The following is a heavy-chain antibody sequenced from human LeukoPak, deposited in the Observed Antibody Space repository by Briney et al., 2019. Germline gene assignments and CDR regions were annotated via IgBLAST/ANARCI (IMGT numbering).Heavy chain of an antibody. V-gene: IGHV4-34*01. CDR3: ARSLGYYDSSGFTSLGYFDY. J-gene: IGHJ4*02. CDR2: INHSGST. Sequence: SETLSLTCAVYGGSFSDYYWSWIRQPPGEGLEWIGEINHSGSTNYNPSLKSRVTISIDTSKNHFSLKLSSVTTADTAVYYCARSLGYYDSSGFTSLGYFDYWGQGNLVTVSS. D-gene: IGHD3-22*01. CDR1: GGSFSDYY.